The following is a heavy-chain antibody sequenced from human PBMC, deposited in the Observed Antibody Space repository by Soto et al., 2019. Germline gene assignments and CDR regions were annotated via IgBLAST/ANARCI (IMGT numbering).Heavy chain of an antibody. CDR1: GYTFSDFG. V-gene: IGHV1-18*04. J-gene: IGHJ4*02. Sequence: QVHLVQSGDEVKKPGASVKVSCKASGYTFSDFGITWVRQAPGQGLERMGWISGKNGNTNYAQKIQGRVTLTADTSASTAYMEMRALTSDDTGIYYCARGDYYEDTGTFEYWGQGTPVTVSS. CDR3: ARGDYYEDTGTFEY. CDR2: ISGKNGNT. D-gene: IGHD4-17*01.